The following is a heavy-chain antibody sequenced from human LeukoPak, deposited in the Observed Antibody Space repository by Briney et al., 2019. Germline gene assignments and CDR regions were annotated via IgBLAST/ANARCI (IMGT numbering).Heavy chain of an antibody. D-gene: IGHD1-26*01. Sequence: GGSLRLPCAASGFAFSTYSMNWVRQAPGKGLEWISYISSSSRTIYYADSVKGRFTISRDNAKSSLYLQMNSLRGEDTAVYYCARAIKVSGSSYPYFDYWGQGTLVTVSS. V-gene: IGHV3-48*01. J-gene: IGHJ4*02. CDR3: ARAIKVSGSSYPYFDY. CDR1: GFAFSTYS. CDR2: ISSSSRTI.